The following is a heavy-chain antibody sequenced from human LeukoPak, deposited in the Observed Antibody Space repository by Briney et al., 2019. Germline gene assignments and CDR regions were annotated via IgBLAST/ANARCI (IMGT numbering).Heavy chain of an antibody. Sequence: GGSLRLSCAASGFTFSTYAMTWVRQAPGKGLEWVSSIRGSGASSFYADSVKGRFAMSRDNSKSTLYLQMISLRVGDTAVYYCGRDPNGDYVGAFDFGGQGTLVTVSS. V-gene: IGHV3-23*01. CDR1: GFTFSTYA. D-gene: IGHD4-17*01. CDR3: GRDPNGDYVGAFDF. J-gene: IGHJ3*01. CDR2: IRGSGASS.